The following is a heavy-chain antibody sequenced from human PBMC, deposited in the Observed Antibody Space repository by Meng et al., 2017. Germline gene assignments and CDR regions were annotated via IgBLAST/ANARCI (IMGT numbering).Heavy chain of an antibody. D-gene: IGHD3-22*01. CDR1: GGSISSSSYY. CDR2: IYYSGST. CDR3: ARICYDSSGYSPYNWFDP. V-gene: IGHV4-39*07. J-gene: IGHJ5*02. Sequence: QLPLQESGPGLVKPSETLSLTCTVSGGSISSSSYYWGWIRQPPGKGLEWIGSIYYSGSTYYNPSLKSRVTISVDTSKNQFSLKLSSVTAADTAVYYCARICYDSSGYSPYNWFDPWGQGTLVTVSS.